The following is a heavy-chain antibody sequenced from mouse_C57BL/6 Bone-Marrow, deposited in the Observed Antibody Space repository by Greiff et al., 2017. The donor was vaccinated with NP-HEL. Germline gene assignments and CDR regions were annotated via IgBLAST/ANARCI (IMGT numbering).Heavy chain of an antibody. Sequence: VQLQQPGAELVMPGASVKLSCKASGYTFTSYWMHWVKQRPGQGLEWIGEIDPSDSYTNYNQKFKGKSTLTVDKSSSTAYMQLSSLTSEDSAVYYCARSENYYGSSHWYFDVWGTGTTVTVSS. CDR3: ARSENYYGSSHWYFDV. J-gene: IGHJ1*03. CDR2: IDPSDSYT. D-gene: IGHD1-1*01. CDR1: GYTFTSYW. V-gene: IGHV1-69*01.